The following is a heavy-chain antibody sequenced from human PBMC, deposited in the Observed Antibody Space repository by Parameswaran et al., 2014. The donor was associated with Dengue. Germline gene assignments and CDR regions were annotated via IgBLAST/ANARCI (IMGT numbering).Heavy chain of an antibody. CDR3: ARDHTRITIFGVVMLYYGMDV. D-gene: IGHD3-3*01. CDR2: IYYSGST. V-gene: IGHV4-39*07. Sequence: WIRQPPGKGLEWIGSIYYSGSTYYNPSLKSRVTISVDTSKNQFSLKLSSVTAADTAVYYCARDHTRITIFGVVMLYYGMDVWGQGTTVTVSS. J-gene: IGHJ6*02.